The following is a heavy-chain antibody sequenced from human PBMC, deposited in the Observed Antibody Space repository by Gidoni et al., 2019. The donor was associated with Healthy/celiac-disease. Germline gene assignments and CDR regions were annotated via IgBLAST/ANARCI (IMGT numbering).Heavy chain of an antibody. J-gene: IGHJ3*02. V-gene: IGHV1-18*01. CDR2: ISAYNGNT. Sequence: QVQLVQSGAEVKKPGASVKVSCKASGYTFTSSGISWVRQAPGQGLEWMGWISAYNGNTNYAQKLQGRVTMTTDTSTSTAYMELRSLRSDDTAVYYCARFFYYDSSALFAFDIWGQGTMVTVSS. CDR1: GYTFTSSG. D-gene: IGHD3-22*01. CDR3: ARFFYYDSSALFAFDI.